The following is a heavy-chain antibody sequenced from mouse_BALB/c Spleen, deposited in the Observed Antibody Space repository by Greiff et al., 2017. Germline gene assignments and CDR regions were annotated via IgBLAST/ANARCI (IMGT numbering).Heavy chain of an antibody. D-gene: IGHD1-1*01. Sequence: VQLQQSGAELVKPGASVKLSCTASGFNIKDTYMHWVKQRPEQGLEWIGRIDPANGNTKYDPKFQGKATITADTSSNTAYLQLSSLTSEDTAVYYCARDLIYYYGRGAMDYWGQGTSVTVSS. J-gene: IGHJ4*01. CDR1: GFNIKDTY. CDR2: IDPANGNT. CDR3: ARDLIYYYGRGAMDY. V-gene: IGHV14-3*02.